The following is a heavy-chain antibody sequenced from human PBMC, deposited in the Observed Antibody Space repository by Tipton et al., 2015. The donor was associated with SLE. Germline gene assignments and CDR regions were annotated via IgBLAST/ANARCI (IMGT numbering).Heavy chain of an antibody. D-gene: IGHD3-10*01. J-gene: IGHJ3*02. Sequence: QSGPEVKKPGASVKVSCKASGYTFTGYYMHWVRQAPGQGLEWMGRINPNSGGTNYAQKLQGRVTMTTDTSTSTAYMELRSLRSDDTAVYYCARDSLTMVRGDAFDIWGQGTMVTVSS. CDR2: INPNSGGT. V-gene: IGHV1-2*06. CDR3: ARDSLTMVRGDAFDI. CDR1: GYTFTGYY.